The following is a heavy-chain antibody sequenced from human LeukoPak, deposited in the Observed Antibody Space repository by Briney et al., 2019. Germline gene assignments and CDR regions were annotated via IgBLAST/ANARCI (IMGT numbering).Heavy chain of an antibody. CDR3: ARDLHYYEAMDV. CDR2: IGSDNKS. CDR1: GFTFSAYA. Sequence: VVSLRLSCEASGFTFSAYAMTWVRQAPGKGLEWVSSIGSDNKSHYSESVKGRFAISRDNSKSIVFLQLNSLRAEDTALYYCARDLHYYEAMDVWGQGTTVYVSS. V-gene: IGHV3-23*01. J-gene: IGHJ6*02.